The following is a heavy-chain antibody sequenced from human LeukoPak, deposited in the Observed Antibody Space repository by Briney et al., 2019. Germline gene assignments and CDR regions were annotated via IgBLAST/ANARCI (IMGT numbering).Heavy chain of an antibody. CDR2: IYYSGST. CDR1: GDSISSNY. Sequence: SETLSLTCTVSGDSISSNYWNWIRQPPGKGLEWIGYIYYSGSTNYNPSLKSRVTISVDTSKNQFSLKLSSVTAADTAVYYCAREWHYYGSGSLDYWGQGTLVTVSS. J-gene: IGHJ4*02. CDR3: AREWHYYGSGSLDY. V-gene: IGHV4-59*01. D-gene: IGHD3-10*01.